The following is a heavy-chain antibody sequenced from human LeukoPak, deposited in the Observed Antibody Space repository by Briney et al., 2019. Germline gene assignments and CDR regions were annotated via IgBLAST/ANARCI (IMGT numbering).Heavy chain of an antibody. D-gene: IGHD3-10*01. V-gene: IGHV3-53*01. CDR3: ASAPNSMVRGVIIRFDP. CDR1: GFSVSSKY. Sequence: GGSLRLSCAASGFSVSSKYMSWVRQAPGKGLEWVSVTYSDGYTYYADSVKGRFTISRDSAKNSLYLQMNSLRAEDTAVYYCASAPNSMVRGVIIRFDPWGQGTLVTVSS. J-gene: IGHJ5*02. CDR2: TYSDGYT.